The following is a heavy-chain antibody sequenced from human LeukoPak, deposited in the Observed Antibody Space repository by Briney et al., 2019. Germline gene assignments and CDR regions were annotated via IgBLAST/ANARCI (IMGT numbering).Heavy chain of an antibody. D-gene: IGHD3-10*01. J-gene: IGHJ3*02. V-gene: IGHV3-21*01. CDR1: GFTFSSYS. CDR3: ARELGAGPWFGEPVDAFDI. CDR2: ISSSSSYI. Sequence: GGSLRLSCAASGFTFSSYSMNWVRQAPGKGLEWVSSISSSSSYIYYADSVKGRFTISRDNAKNSLYLQMNNLRAEDTAVYYCARELGAGPWFGEPVDAFDIWGQGTMVTVSS.